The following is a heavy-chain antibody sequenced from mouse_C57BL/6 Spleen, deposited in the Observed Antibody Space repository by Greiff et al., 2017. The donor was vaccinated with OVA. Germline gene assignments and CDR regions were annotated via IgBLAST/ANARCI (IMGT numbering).Heavy chain of an antibody. J-gene: IGHJ3*01. V-gene: IGHV1-50*01. CDR2: IDPSDSYT. CDR1: GYTFTSYW. D-gene: IGHD1-1*01. CDR3: ARSPHYYGSSLWFAY. Sequence: QVQLKQPGAELVKPGASVKLSCKASGYTFTSYWMQWVKQRPGQGLEWIGEIDPSDSYTNYNQKFKGKATLTVDTSSSTAYMQLSSLTSEDSAVYYCARSPHYYGSSLWFAYWGQGTLVTVSA.